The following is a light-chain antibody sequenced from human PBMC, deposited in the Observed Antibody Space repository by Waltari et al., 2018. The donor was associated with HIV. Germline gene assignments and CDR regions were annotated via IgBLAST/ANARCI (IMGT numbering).Light chain of an antibody. V-gene: IGLV3-21*02. J-gene: IGLJ3*02. Sequence: SYVLTQPPSVSVAPGQTATITCGAHNIGSKSVHWYQQNAGQSPVLVVYDGSVRPSGTPERSSGSKFGNPSTLTISGVEAGDEADYYCHVWDSDTRHVLFGGGTKLTVL. CDR1: NIGSKS. CDR3: HVWDSDTRHVL. CDR2: DGS.